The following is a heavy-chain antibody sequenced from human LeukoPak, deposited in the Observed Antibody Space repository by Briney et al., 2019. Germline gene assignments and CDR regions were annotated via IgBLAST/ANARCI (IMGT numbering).Heavy chain of an antibody. CDR2: IWYDGSNK. CDR3: ARDVDYGDSFFDY. Sequence: ARSLRLSCAASGFTFSSYGMHWVRQAPGKGLEWVAVIWYDGSNKYYADSVKGRFTISRDNSKNTLYLQMNSLRAEDTAVYYCARDVDYGDSFFDYWGQGTLVTVSS. V-gene: IGHV3-33*01. D-gene: IGHD4-17*01. J-gene: IGHJ4*02. CDR1: GFTFSSYG.